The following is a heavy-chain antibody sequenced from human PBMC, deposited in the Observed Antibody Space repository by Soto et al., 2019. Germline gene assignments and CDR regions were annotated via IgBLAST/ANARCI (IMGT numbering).Heavy chain of an antibody. Sequence: EVQLVESGGGLVQPGGSLRLSCAASGFTFSTFWMHWVRQAPGKGLVWVSRINSDGGTTAYADSVKGRFTISRDNANNTLYLQMNSLRAEETAVYFCAATSAWEFSPGYWGHGTLVPVSS. D-gene: IGHD1-26*01. V-gene: IGHV3-74*01. J-gene: IGHJ4*01. CDR3: AATSAWEFSPGY. CDR2: INSDGGTT. CDR1: GFTFSTFW.